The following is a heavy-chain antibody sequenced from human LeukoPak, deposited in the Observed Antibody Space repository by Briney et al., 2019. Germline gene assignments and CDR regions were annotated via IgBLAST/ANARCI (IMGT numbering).Heavy chain of an antibody. CDR1: GFSLSTRGMC. J-gene: IGHJ4*02. CDR3: ARISGDSSGYYFDY. CDR2: IDWDDDK. V-gene: IGHV2-70*11. Sequence: VSGPTLVKPTQTLTLTCTFSGFSLSTRGMCVSWIRQPPGKALEWLSRIDWDDDKYYSTSLKTRLTISKDTSKNQVVLTMTNMDPVDTATYYCARISGDSSGYYFDYWGQGTLVTVSS. D-gene: IGHD3-22*01.